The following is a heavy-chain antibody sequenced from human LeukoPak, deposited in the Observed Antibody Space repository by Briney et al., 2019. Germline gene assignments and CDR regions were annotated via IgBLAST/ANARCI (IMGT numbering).Heavy chain of an antibody. V-gene: IGHV3-53*01. D-gene: IGHD2-2*01. CDR2: IYSGGST. J-gene: IGHJ4*02. CDR3: ARAVEHCSSTSCRAPFDY. CDR1: GFTVSSNY. Sequence: PGGSLRLSCAASGFTVSSNYMSWVRQAPGKGLEWVSVIYSGGSTYYADSVKGRFTISRDNSKNTLYLQMNSLRAEDTAVYYCARAVEHCSSTSCRAPFDYWGQGTLVTVSS.